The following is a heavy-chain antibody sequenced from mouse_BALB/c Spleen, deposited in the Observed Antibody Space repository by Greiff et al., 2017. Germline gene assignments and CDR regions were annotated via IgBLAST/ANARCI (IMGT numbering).Heavy chain of an antibody. Sequence: VKLMESGPGLVAPSQSLSITCTVSGFSLTSYDISWIRQPPGKGLEWLGVIWTGGGTNYNSAFMSRLSISKDNSKSQVFLKMNSLQTDDTAIYYCVRDYYGSTYYYAMDYWGQGTSVTVSS. CDR1: GFSLTSYD. CDR2: IWTGGGT. V-gene: IGHV2-9-2*01. CDR3: VRDYYGSTYYYAMDY. J-gene: IGHJ4*01. D-gene: IGHD1-1*01.